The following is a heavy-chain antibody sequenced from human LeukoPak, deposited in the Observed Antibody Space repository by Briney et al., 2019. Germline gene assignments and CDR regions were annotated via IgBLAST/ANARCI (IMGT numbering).Heavy chain of an antibody. J-gene: IGHJ5*02. CDR3: ARGRDDYTDYNWFEP. CDR2: INHSAYT. V-gene: IGHV4-34*01. CDR1: GVSFRGYY. D-gene: IGHD4-11*01. Sequence: PSETLSLTCAVSGVSFRGYYWSWIRQSPEKGLEWIGEINHSAYTNYNPSLKSRVTISLDTSKTQFSLKLLSATAADTAVYYCARGRDDYTDYNWFEPWGQGTLVTVSS.